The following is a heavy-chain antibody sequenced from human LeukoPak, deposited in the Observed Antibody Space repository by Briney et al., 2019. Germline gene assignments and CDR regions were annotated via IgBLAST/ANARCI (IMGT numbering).Heavy chain of an antibody. CDR2: ISAYNVNT. D-gene: IGHD3-9*01. J-gene: IGHJ6*04. CDR3: ARSKRAYYDILRGGMYV. CDR1: VYTFTRYG. Sequence: GASVQVSCQASVYTFTRYGIRWVGQAPGQGIDWMGWISAYNVNTKYAQKLQGKVTMTTDTSTSTAYMELRSLRADDTAVYYCARSKRAYYDILRGGMYVWGKGNTGTVSS. V-gene: IGHV1-18*04.